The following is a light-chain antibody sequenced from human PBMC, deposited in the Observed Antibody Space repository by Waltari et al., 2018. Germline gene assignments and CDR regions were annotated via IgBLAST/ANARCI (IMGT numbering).Light chain of an antibody. CDR3: SSYAGSNTYI. CDR2: EVS. CDR1: SSAIGYYNS. Sequence: QAPPTQPPSVSGSPGQSVTISCTGTSSAIGYYNSVSWYQQHPGKAPKLMCYEVSKRPSGVSDRFSGSKSGNTASLTISGLQAEDEADYYCSSYAGSNTYIFGAGTRLTVL. J-gene: IGLJ1*01. V-gene: IGLV2-11*01.